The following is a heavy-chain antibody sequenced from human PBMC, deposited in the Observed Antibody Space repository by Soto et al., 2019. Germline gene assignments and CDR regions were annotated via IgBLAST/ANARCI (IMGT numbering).Heavy chain of an antibody. V-gene: IGHV1-3*01. CDR1: GYTFTSYA. D-gene: IGHD2-15*01. CDR3: ARGQRDIAPIWGYYYGMDV. J-gene: IGHJ6*02. Sequence: GASVQVSCKASGYTFTSYAMHWVRQAPGQRLEWMGWINAGNGNTKYSQKFQGRVTITADESTSTAYMELSSLRSEDTAVYYCARGQRDIAPIWGYYYGMDVWGQGTTVTVSS. CDR2: INAGNGNT.